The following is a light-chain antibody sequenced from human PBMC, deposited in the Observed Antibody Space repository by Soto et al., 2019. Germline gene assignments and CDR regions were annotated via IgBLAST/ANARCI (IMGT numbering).Light chain of an antibody. CDR2: AAS. CDR1: QSVSSSF. J-gene: IGKJ2*01. CDR3: HQYADSPQT. V-gene: IGKV3-20*01. Sequence: EVVLTQSPGTLSLSPGERATLSCRASQSVSSSFLAWYQQKPGQAPRLLIHAASTGATGIPARFRGSGSGTDFTLTINSLEPEDSAVYFCHQYADSPQTFGQGTKVDNK.